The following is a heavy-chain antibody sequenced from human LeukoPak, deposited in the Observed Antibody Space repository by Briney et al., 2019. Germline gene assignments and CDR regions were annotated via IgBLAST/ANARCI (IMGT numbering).Heavy chain of an antibody. Sequence: SVKVSCKASGGSFSNYGISWVRQAPGQGLEWMGRIIPILGIANYAQKFQGKVTITADKSTSTAYMELSSLRSEDTAVYYCARVSEFMASGMGVWGQGTTVTVSS. D-gene: IGHD2-8*01. CDR2: IIPILGIA. CDR1: GGSFSNYG. J-gene: IGHJ6*02. V-gene: IGHV1-69*04. CDR3: ARVSEFMASGMGV.